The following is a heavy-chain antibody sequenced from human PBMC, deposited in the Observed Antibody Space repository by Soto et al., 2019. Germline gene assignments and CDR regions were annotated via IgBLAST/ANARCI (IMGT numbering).Heavy chain of an antibody. Sequence: EVQLVESGGGLVQPGRSLRLSCAASGFTFDDYAMHWVRQAPGKGLEWVSGISWNSGSIGYADSVKGRFTIFRDNAKNSLYLQMNSLRAEDTALYYCAKDLIDSVSWYFDLWGRGTLVTVSS. CDR1: GFTFDDYA. CDR3: AKDLIDSVSWYFDL. V-gene: IGHV3-9*01. CDR2: ISWNSGSI. J-gene: IGHJ2*01.